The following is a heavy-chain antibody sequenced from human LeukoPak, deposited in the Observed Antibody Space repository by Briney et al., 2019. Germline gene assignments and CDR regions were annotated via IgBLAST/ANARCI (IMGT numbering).Heavy chain of an antibody. V-gene: IGHV3-23*01. Sequence: GSLRLSCAASGFTFSSYGMSWVRQAPGKGLEWVSAISGSGGSTYYADSVKGRFTISRNNSKNTLYLQMNSLRAEDTAVYYCAKVDSGTMVRGVIITSFDYWGQGTLVTVSS. CDR2: ISGSGGST. D-gene: IGHD3-10*01. J-gene: IGHJ4*02. CDR1: GFTFSSYG. CDR3: AKVDSGTMVRGVIITSFDY.